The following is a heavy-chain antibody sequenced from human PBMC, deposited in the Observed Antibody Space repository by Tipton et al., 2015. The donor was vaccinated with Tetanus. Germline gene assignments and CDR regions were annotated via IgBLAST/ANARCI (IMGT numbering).Heavy chain of an antibody. CDR3: ARDPSGGVRYFDY. J-gene: IGHJ4*02. CDR1: GGSISRFY. V-gene: IGHV4-59*01. CDR2: IYYSGST. D-gene: IGHD2-8*01. Sequence: TLSLTCTISGGSISRFYWGWIRQPPGKGLEWIGYIYYSGSTNYNPSLKSRVTISVDTSKNQFSLKLSSVTAADTAVYYCARDPSGGVRYFDYWGQGTLVTVSS.